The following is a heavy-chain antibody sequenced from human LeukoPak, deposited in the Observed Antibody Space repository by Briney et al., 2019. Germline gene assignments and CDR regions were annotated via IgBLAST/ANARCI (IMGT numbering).Heavy chain of an antibody. D-gene: IGHD3-3*01. CDR1: GFTFSSYG. J-gene: IGHJ4*02. CDR2: ISYDGSNK. CDR3: AKDDFWSGYYTHFDY. V-gene: IGHV3-30*18. Sequence: GGSLRLSCAASGFTFSSYGMPWVRQAPGKGLEWVAVISYDGSNKYYADSVKGRFTISRDNSKNTLYLQMNSLRAEDTAVYYCAKDDFWSGYYTHFDYWGQGTLVTVSS.